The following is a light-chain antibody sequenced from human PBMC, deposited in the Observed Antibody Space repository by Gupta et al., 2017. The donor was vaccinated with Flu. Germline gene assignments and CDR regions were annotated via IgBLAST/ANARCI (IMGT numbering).Light chain of an antibody. CDR2: RNN. CDR1: RLNSGSNY. CDR3: AAWDDSLSGPV. V-gene: IGLV1-47*01. J-gene: IGLJ3*02. Sequence: RVTTSCSGNRLNSGSNYEYWYRQIPGTAPKLLIYRNNKRPSGVPDRFSGTKSGAAASLAISGLRAEDEADYYCAAWDDSLSGPVFGGGTKLTVL.